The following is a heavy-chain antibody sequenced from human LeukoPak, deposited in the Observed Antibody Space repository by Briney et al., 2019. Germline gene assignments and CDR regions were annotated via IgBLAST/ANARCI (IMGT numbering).Heavy chain of an antibody. CDR3: ASPSPTYGSDAFDI. V-gene: IGHV4-38-2*02. Sequence: SETLSLTCTVSGYSISSGYYWGWIRQPPGKGLEWIGSIYHSGSTYYNPSLKSRVTISVDTSKNQFSLKLSSVTAADTAVYYCASPSPTYGSDAFDIWGQGTMVTASS. CDR2: IYHSGST. D-gene: IGHD4-17*01. J-gene: IGHJ3*02. CDR1: GYSISSGYY.